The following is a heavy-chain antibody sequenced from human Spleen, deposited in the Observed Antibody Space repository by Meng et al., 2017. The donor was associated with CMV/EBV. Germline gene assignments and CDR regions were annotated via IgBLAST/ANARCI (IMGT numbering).Heavy chain of an antibody. CDR2: ISPHGGST. V-gene: IGHV1-2*02. D-gene: IGHD4-23*01. CDR3: AGDEAPRLVTEYFHH. Sequence: SGYTFTDYYIHWARQAPGQGPEWMGWISPHGGSTKYAQKFQGRVTMTRDTSSSTVYMELTRLTSDDTAIYYCAGDEAPRLVTEYFHHWGQGTLVTVSS. CDR1: GYTFTDYY. J-gene: IGHJ1*01.